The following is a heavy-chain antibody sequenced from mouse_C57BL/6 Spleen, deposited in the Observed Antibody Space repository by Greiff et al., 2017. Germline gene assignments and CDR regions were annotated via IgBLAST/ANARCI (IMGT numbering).Heavy chain of an antibody. D-gene: IGHD2-12*01. J-gene: IGHJ3*01. CDR3: ARPTTGGWFAY. CDR2: ISSGSSTI. V-gene: IGHV5-17*01. Sequence: EVKLVESGGGLVKPGGSLKLSCAASGFTFSDYGMHWVRQAPEKGLEWVAYISSGSSTIYYADTVKGRITISRDNAKNTLFLQMTSLRSEDTAMYYCARPTTGGWFAYWGQGTLVTVSA. CDR1: GFTFSDYG.